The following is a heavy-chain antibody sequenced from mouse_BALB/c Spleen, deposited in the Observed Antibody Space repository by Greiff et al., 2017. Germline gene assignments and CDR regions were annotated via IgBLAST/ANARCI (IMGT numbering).Heavy chain of an antibody. CDR1: GYTFTSYT. J-gene: IGHJ3*01. CDR2: INPSSGYT. D-gene: IGHD2-14*01. CDR3: ARLRDDSWFAY. V-gene: IGHV1-4*02. Sequence: QVQLQQSAAELARPGASVKMSCKASGYTFTSYTMHWVKQRPGQGLEWIGYINPSSGYTEYNQKFKDKTTLTADKSSSTAYMQLSSLTSEDSAVYYCARLRDDSWFAYWGQGTLVTVSA.